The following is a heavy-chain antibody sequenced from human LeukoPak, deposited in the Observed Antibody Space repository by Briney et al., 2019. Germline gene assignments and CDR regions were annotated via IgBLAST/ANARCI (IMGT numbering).Heavy chain of an antibody. D-gene: IGHD3-10*01. J-gene: IGHJ4*02. V-gene: IGHV1-69*13. CDR3: ARGKYGSGSYYFDY. CDR2: IIPIFGTA. Sequence: SVKVSCKASGGTFSSYAISWVRQAPGQGLEWMGGIIPIFGTANYAQKFQGRVTITADESTSTAYMELSRLRSDDTAVYYCARGKYGSGSYYFDYWGQGTLVTVSS. CDR1: GGTFSSYA.